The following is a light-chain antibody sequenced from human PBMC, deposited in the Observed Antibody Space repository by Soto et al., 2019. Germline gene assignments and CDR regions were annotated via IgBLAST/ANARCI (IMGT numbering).Light chain of an antibody. CDR1: LSSSNY. CDR2: GAS. V-gene: IGKV1-27*01. CDR3: QKYDSAPLT. Sequence: DIQVTQSPSSLSASVGDRVTITCRASLSSSNYLAWYQQKPGKVPNLLIDGASTLQSGVPSRFSGSGSGRDFTLTISSLQPEDVATYYCQKYDSAPLTCGGGTKVDIK. J-gene: IGKJ4*01.